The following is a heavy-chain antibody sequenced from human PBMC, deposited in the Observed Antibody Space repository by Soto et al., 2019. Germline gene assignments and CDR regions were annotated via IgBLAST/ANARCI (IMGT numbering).Heavy chain of an antibody. V-gene: IGHV1-18*01. D-gene: IGHD3-3*01. CDR2: ISAYNGNT. J-gene: IGHJ3*02. CDR3: ARDGPRITFFGVVIQGVFDI. Sequence: ASVKVSCKASGYTFTSYGISWVRQAPGQGLEWMGWISAYNGNTNYAQKLQGRVTMTTDTSTSTAYMELRSLRTDDTAVYYCARDGPRITFFGVVIQGVFDIWGQGKRVTVSS. CDR1: GYTFTSYG.